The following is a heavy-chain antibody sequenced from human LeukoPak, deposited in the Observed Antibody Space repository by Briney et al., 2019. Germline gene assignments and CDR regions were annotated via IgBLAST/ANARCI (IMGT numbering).Heavy chain of an antibody. CDR2: ISSRGTTI. CDR3: ARDTTNFGC. V-gene: IGHV3-11*01. Sequence: PGGSLRLSCAASGFTFSDFDMSWIRQAPGKGLEWVSYISSRGTTIYYADSVKGRFTISRDNAKNSLYLQLTSLRAEDTAVYYCARDTTNFGCWGQGTLVTVSS. J-gene: IGHJ4*02. CDR1: GFTFSDFD. D-gene: IGHD1-1*01.